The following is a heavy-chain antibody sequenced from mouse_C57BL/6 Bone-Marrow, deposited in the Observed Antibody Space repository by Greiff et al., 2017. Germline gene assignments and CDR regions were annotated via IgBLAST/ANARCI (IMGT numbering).Heavy chain of an antibody. D-gene: IGHD1-1*01. V-gene: IGHV1-81*01. J-gene: IGHJ1*03. CDR2: IYPRSGNT. Sequence: QVQLQQSGAELARPGASVKLSCKASGYTFTSYGISWVKQRTGQGLEWIGEIYPRSGNTYYTEKFKGKATLTADKSSSTAYMELRSLTSEDSAVYFCAATVVGDFDVWGTGTTVTVSS. CDR1: GYTFTSYG. CDR3: AATVVGDFDV.